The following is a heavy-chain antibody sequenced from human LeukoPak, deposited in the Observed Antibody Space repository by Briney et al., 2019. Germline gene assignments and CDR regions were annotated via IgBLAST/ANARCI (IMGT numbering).Heavy chain of an antibody. Sequence: GGSLRLSCAASGFTFSTYDMNWVRQAPGKGLEWLSAISSRSDYIYYADSVKGRFTVSRDNAENSLYLQMNSLRAEDTAVYYCAGYSSGWFGAFDIWGQGTMVTVSS. CDR1: GFTFSTYD. CDR2: ISSRSDYI. V-gene: IGHV3-21*06. D-gene: IGHD6-19*01. J-gene: IGHJ3*02. CDR3: AGYSSGWFGAFDI.